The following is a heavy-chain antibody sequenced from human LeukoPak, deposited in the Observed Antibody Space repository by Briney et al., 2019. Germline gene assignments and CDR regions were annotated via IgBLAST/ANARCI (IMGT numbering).Heavy chain of an antibody. CDR1: GFTVSSYG. Sequence: PGGSLRLSCAASGFTVSSYGMHWVRQAPGKGLEWVAFIRYDGSNKYYADSVKGRFTISRDNSKNTLYLQMNSLRAEDTAVYYCAKDLLGYCSSTSCYMDYWGQGTLVTVSS. CDR3: AKDLLGYCSSTSCYMDY. J-gene: IGHJ4*02. V-gene: IGHV3-30*02. D-gene: IGHD2-2*02. CDR2: IRYDGSNK.